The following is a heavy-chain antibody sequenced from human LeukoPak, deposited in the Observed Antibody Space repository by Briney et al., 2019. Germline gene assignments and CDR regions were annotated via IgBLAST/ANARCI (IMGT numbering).Heavy chain of an antibody. D-gene: IGHD3-10*01. Sequence: SETLSLTCTVSVDSICSGGYSWSRIRRHPGKGLGRIRSTYYSGSAYYNPSRKSRFTISADTSKNQLSLKLSSVTAADTAVYYGARDGAYGSEGNGFDPWGQGTLVTVSS. V-gene: IGHV4-39*02. CDR3: ARDGAYGSEGNGFDP. CDR2: TYYSGSA. J-gene: IGHJ5*02. CDR1: VDSICSGGYS.